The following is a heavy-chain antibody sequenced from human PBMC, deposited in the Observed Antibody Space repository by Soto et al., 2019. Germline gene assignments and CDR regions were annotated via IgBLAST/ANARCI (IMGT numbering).Heavy chain of an antibody. CDR2: IIISGNT. CDR3: ASDSSSYHGSFDY. D-gene: IGHD3-22*01. CDR1: GFTFSSYA. V-gene: IGHV3-23*01. Sequence: GGSLRLSCAATGFTFSSYAMTWVRQAPGKGLEWVSTIIISGNTYYADSVKGRFTISRDDSKNTLYLQMNSLRAEDTAVYYCASDSSSYHGSFDYWGQGTLVTVSS. J-gene: IGHJ4*02.